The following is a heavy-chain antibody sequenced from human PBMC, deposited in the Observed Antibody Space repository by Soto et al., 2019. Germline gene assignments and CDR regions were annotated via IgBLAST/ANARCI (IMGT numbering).Heavy chain of an antibody. J-gene: IGHJ3*01. Sequence: PGGSLSLSCVGSGITVSSHSMNWVPQTQRKGLQWRSNSYASGSTFYSASVQVRFPISRENSKNTCYLQLYSPRANDPAVCSCTSPVTRLIAFDLCGQGTRVTVSS. CDR3: TSPVTRLIAFDL. V-gene: IGHV3-53*01. CDR2: SYASGST. D-gene: IGHD4-17*01. CDR1: GITVSSHS.